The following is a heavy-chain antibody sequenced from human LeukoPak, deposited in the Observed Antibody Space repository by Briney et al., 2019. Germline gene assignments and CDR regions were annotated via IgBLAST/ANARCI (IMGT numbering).Heavy chain of an antibody. CDR3: ARVFGSGFDY. CDR2: IKQDASER. J-gene: IGHJ4*02. CDR1: GFTFGHFW. V-gene: IGHV3-7*01. D-gene: IGHD3-10*01. Sequence: GGSLRLSCAASGFTFGHFWMGWVRQAPGMGLQWVANIKQDASERYYLDSVKGQFTISRDNARNSLYLQMNSLRAEDTAVYYCARVFGSGFDYWGQGTLVTVSS.